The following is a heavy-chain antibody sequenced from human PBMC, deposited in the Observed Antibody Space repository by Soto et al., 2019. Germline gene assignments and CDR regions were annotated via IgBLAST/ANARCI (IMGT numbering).Heavy chain of an antibody. CDR2: ISYDGSNK. CDR3: ARDSPHTAMDPTDAFYI. V-gene: IGHV3-30-3*01. D-gene: IGHD5-18*01. J-gene: IGHJ3*02. Sequence: QVQLVESGGGVVQPGRSLRLSCAASGFTFSSYAMHWVRQAPGKGLEWVAVISYDGSNKYYADSVKGRFTISRDNSKNPLYLQMNSLSAEDTAVYYCARDSPHTAMDPTDAFYIWGQGTMVAVAS. CDR1: GFTFSSYA.